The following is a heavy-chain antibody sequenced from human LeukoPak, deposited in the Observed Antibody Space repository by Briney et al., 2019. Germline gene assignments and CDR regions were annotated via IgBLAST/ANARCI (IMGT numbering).Heavy chain of an antibody. CDR3: AREYCGGDCYYWYFDL. CDR1: GGSISSYY. J-gene: IGHJ2*01. V-gene: IGHV4-59*12. Sequence: SETLSLTCTVSGGSISSYYWSWIRQPPGKGLEWIGYIYYSGSTNYNPSLKSRVTISVDKSKNQFSLKLSSVTAADTAVYYCAREYCGGDCYYWYFDLWSRGTLVTVSS. D-gene: IGHD2-21*02. CDR2: IYYSGST.